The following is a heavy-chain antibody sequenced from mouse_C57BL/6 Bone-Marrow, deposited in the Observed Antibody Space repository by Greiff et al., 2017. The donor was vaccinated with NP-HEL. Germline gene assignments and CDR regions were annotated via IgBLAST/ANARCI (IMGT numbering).Heavy chain of an antibody. CDR1: GFTFSSYA. CDR2: ISDGGSYT. CDR3: ARGYLPSMDY. Sequence: DVKLVESGGGLVKPGGSLKLSCAASGFTFSSYAMSWVRQTPEKRLEWVATISDGGSYTYYPDNVKGRFTISRDNAKNNLYLQMSHLKSEDTAMYYCARGYLPSMDYWGQGTSVTVSS. J-gene: IGHJ4*01. V-gene: IGHV5-4*03. D-gene: IGHD2-1*01.